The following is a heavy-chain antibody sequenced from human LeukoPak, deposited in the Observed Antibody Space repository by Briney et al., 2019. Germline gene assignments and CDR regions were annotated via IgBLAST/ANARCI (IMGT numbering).Heavy chain of an antibody. CDR2: IWYDGSNK. CDR1: GFTFTSYG. J-gene: IGHJ5*02. Sequence: PGGSLRLSCAASGFTFTSYGFHWARQAPGKGLEWVAVIWYDGSNKYYVDSVKGRFTISRDNSKNTLYLQMNSLTAEDTAVYYCAKDGSGGGWKWFDPWGQGTPVTVSS. CDR3: AKDGSGGGWKWFDP. V-gene: IGHV3-33*06. D-gene: IGHD2-15*01.